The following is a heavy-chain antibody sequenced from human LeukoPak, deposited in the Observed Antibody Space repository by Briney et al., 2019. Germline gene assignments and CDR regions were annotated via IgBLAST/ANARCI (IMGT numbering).Heavy chain of an antibody. CDR2: INPNSGGT. J-gene: IGHJ4*02. CDR1: GYTFTGYY. V-gene: IGHV1-2*06. CDR3: ARVGITIFGVDPFDY. D-gene: IGHD3-3*01. Sequence: GASVKVSCKASGYTFTGYYMHLVRQAPGQGLEWMGRINPNSGGTNYAQKFQGRVTMTRDTSISTAYMELSRLRSDDTAVYYCARVGITIFGVDPFDYWGQGTLVTVSS.